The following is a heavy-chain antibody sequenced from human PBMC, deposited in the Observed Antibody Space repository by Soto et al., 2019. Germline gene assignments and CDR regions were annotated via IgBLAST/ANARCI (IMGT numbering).Heavy chain of an antibody. CDR1: GFTFSSYW. CDR2: IKQDGSEK. CDR3: ARGTRGSYKYFDY. Sequence: VGSLRLSCAASGFTFSSYWMSWVRQAPGKGLEWVANIKQDGSEKYYVDSVKGRFTISRDNAKNSLYLQMNSLRAEDTAVYYCARGTRGSYKYFDYWGQGTLVTVSS. D-gene: IGHD1-26*01. V-gene: IGHV3-7*01. J-gene: IGHJ4*02.